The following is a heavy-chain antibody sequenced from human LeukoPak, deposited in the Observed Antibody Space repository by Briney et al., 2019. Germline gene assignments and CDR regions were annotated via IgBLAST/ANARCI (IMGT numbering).Heavy chain of an antibody. CDR1: GYTFNNYD. V-gene: IGHV1-8*02. D-gene: IGHD3/OR15-3a*01. CDR2: VSTKIGTT. CDR3: ARTKRWDCIDAFDI. Sequence: ASVRVSCKTSGYTFNNYDITWVRKAPGQGLEWMGFVSTKIGTTYYAQKFKGRLTVTRDNSLTTAYMELSDLTSEDSAMYYCARTKRWDCIDAFDIWGLGTRVTVSS. J-gene: IGHJ3*02.